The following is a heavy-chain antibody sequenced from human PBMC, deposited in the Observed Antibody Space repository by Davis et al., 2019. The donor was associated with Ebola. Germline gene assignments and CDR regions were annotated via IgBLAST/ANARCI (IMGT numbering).Heavy chain of an antibody. CDR1: GGSFSGYY. CDR2: INHSGSP. D-gene: IGHD6-13*01. Sequence: MPSQTLSPTCALYGGSFSGYYWSWIRQLPGKGLEWIGEINHSGSPNYNRSLKSRVTISVDTSKNQFSLRLSSVTAADTAVYYCGRGSGYSSREGYYYYYGMDVWGQGTTVTVSS. CDR3: GRGSGYSSREGYYYYYGMDV. V-gene: IGHV4-34*01. J-gene: IGHJ6*02.